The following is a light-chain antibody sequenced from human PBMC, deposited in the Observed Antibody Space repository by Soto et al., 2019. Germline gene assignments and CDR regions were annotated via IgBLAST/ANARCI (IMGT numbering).Light chain of an antibody. CDR1: QTISTW. J-gene: IGKJ1*01. CDR2: DAS. Sequence: DIQMTQSPSTLSASVGDRVTITCRASQTISTWFAWYQQKPGKAPNLLIYDASRLQSGVPSRFSGSGSGTEFTLTISSLQPDDFATYYCQQYNSYSWTFGLGTNVEIK. CDR3: QQYNSYSWT. V-gene: IGKV1-5*01.